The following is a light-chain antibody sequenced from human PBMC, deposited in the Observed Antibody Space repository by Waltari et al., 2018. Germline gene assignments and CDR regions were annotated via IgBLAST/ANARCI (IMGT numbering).Light chain of an antibody. CDR2: GAS. Sequence: EIVMTQSPGTLSVSPGERATLSCTASQSIGSSLVWFQQKPGQGPRLLIYGASTRATDIPARFSGSGSGKDFTLTIHGLQSEDFAFYYCQQYNEWPHTFGQGTKLEI. CDR3: QQYNEWPHT. CDR1: QSIGSS. J-gene: IGKJ2*01. V-gene: IGKV3-15*01.